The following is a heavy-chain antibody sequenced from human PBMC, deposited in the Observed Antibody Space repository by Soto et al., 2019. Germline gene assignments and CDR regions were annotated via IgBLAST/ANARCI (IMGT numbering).Heavy chain of an antibody. CDR1: GGSISSYY. V-gene: IGHV4-59*01. CDR2: IYYSGST. J-gene: IGHJ3*02. Sequence: SETLSLTCTVSGGSISSYYWSWIRQPPGKGLEWTGYIYYSGSTNYNPSLKSRVPISVDTSKNQFSLKLSSVTAADTAVYYCARTEAYYASSGSYPSDAFDIWGQGAMVTVSS. CDR3: ARTEAYYASSGSYPSDAFDI. D-gene: IGHD3-22*01.